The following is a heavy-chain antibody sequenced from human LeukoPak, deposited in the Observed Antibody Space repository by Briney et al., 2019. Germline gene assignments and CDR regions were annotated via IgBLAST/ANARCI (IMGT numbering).Heavy chain of an antibody. CDR1: AESLSGYY. CDR3: ARAPFPGIAAAGNFDY. D-gene: IGHD6-13*01. V-gene: IGHV4-34*01. J-gene: IGHJ4*02. CDR2: INHSGST. Sequence: PSETLSLISAVYAESLSGYYWCWIRHPPGEGLERSGKINHSGSTNYNPSLKSRVTISVDTSKNQFSLKLSSVTAADTAVYYCARAPFPGIAAAGNFDYWGQGTLVTVSA.